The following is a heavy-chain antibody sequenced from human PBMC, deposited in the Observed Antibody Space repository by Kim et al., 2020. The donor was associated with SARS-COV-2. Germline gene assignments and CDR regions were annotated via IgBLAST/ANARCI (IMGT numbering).Heavy chain of an antibody. J-gene: IGHJ4*02. CDR2: ISSDGSLT. Sequence: GGSLRLSCAASGFTLNSYWMHWVRQAPGKGLVWVSRISSDGSLTQYADSVKGRFTISRDNAKNTLYLQMNSLRAEDTALYYCARASTIGSTKNDFWGQGT. CDR3: ARASTIGSTKNDF. D-gene: IGHD1-1*01. V-gene: IGHV3-74*03. CDR1: GFTLNSYW.